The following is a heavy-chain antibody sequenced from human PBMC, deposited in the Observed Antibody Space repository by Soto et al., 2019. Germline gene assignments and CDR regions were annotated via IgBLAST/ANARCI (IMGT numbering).Heavy chain of an antibody. CDR3: ARGIDYGGVHRNDY. CDR2: IIPIFGTP. Sequence: SVKVSCKASGDTFNKYAFNWVRQAPGQGLEWMGGIIPIFGTPNYAQRVQGRVTITADESTSTAYIELSSLRSEDTAVYYWARGIDYGGVHRNDYWGQGTLVHVSS. V-gene: IGHV1-69*13. D-gene: IGHD4-17*01. J-gene: IGHJ4*01. CDR1: GDTFNKYA.